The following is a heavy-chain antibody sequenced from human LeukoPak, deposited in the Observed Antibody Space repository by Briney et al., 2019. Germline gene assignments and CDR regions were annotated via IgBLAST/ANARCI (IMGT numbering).Heavy chain of an antibody. V-gene: IGHV1-2*02. CDR3: ARADRLHGGPYLIGP. CDR1: GYSFTDYY. CDR2: INPNSGGT. J-gene: IGHJ5*02. D-gene: IGHD2-21*01. Sequence: ASVKVSCETSGYSFTDYYMHWVRQAPGQGLEWMGWINPNSGGTSAAQKFQGRVTMTRDTSITTVYMEVSWLTSDDTAIYYCARADRLHGGPYLIGPWGQGTLVTVSS.